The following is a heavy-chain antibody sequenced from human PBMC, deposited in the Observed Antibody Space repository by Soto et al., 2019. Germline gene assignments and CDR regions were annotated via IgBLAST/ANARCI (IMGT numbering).Heavy chain of an antibody. CDR1: GFSFSSYD. Sequence: QVQLVESGGGVVQPGRSLRLSCAASGFSFSSYDMYWVRQAPGKGLEWVAAISYDRTKKYYADSVKGRFTLSRDNSKNTLYLQMNSLRAGDTAVYYCAKGSYSGVYSDFDYWGQGSLVTVSS. J-gene: IGHJ4*02. V-gene: IGHV3-30*18. CDR3: AKGSYSGVYSDFDY. CDR2: ISYDRTKK. D-gene: IGHD1-26*01.